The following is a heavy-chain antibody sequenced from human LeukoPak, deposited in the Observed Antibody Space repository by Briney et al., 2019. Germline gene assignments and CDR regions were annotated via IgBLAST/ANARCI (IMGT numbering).Heavy chain of an antibody. Sequence: GGCLRLSCAASGFTFSSYEMNWVRQAPGKGLEWVSYISSSGSTIYYADSVKGRFTISRDNAKNSLYLQMNSLRAEDTAVYYCAELGITMIGGVWGKGTTVTVSS. CDR3: AELGITMIGGV. D-gene: IGHD3-10*02. CDR2: ISSSGSTI. V-gene: IGHV3-48*03. CDR1: GFTFSSYE. J-gene: IGHJ6*04.